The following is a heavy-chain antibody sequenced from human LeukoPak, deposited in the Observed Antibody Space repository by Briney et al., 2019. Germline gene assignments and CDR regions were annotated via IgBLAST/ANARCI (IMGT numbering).Heavy chain of an antibody. V-gene: IGHV4-34*01. Sequence: SETLSLTCAVYGGSFSGYYWSRIRQPPGKGLEWIGEINHSGSTNYNPSLKSRVTISVDTSKNQFSLKLSSVTAADTAVYYCARDGSSSWYDAFDIWGQGTTVTVSS. CDR3: ARDGSSSWYDAFDI. D-gene: IGHD6-13*01. CDR2: INHSGST. CDR1: GGSFSGYY. J-gene: IGHJ3*02.